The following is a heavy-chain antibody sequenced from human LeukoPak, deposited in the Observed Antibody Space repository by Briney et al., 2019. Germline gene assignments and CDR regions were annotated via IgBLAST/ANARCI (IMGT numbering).Heavy chain of an antibody. CDR1: GGSISSYY. J-gene: IGHJ5*02. D-gene: IGHD6-19*01. CDR3: ARGIYSSGWYAWFDP. Sequence: PSETLSLTCTVSGGSISSYYWSWLRQPPGKGLEWIGYIYYSGSTNYNPSLKSRVTISVDTSKNQFSLKLSSVTAADTAVYYCARGIYSSGWYAWFDPWGQGTLATVSS. V-gene: IGHV4-59*08. CDR2: IYYSGST.